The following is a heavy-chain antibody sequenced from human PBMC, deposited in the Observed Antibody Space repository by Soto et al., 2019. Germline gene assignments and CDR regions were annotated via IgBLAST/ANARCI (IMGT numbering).Heavy chain of an antibody. CDR2: VSTYNGNT. J-gene: IGHJ6*02. Sequence: QVQLVQSEAEVKKPGTSVKVSCKASGYTFTSYGISWVRQAPGQGLEWMGGVSTYNGNTNYAQKLQGRVTMTTDTSMSTAYMELRSLRSDDTAVYFCARVYGDGYKGFYYYGMYVWGQGTTVTVSS. CDR3: ARVYGDGYKGFYYYGMYV. D-gene: IGHD3-10*02. CDR1: GYTFTSYG. V-gene: IGHV1-18*01.